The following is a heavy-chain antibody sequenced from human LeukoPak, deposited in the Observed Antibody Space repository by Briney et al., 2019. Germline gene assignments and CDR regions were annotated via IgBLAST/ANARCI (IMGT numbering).Heavy chain of an antibody. Sequence: GGSLRLSCVASGFSTYSNYMSWVRQPPGKGVEGGLGVYSGGSTNHIESARGRFIVSRDLSRNTIYLQMNDLRPEDTAVYYCARDLGWDNITSFHFWGQGGLVTVSS. J-gene: IGHJ4*02. CDR2: VYSGGST. CDR3: ARDLGWDNITSFHF. V-gene: IGHV3-66*02. D-gene: IGHD1-26*01. CDR1: GFSTYSNY.